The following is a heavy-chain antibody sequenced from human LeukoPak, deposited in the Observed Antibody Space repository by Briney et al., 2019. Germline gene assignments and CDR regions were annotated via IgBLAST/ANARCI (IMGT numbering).Heavy chain of an antibody. CDR3: ARDSETETGWYYYGMDV. J-gene: IGHJ6*02. CDR1: GFIVSSNY. Sequence: GGSLRLSCAASGFIVSSNYMNWVRQAPGKGLEWIAVLYSGGSAYYADSVKGRFTISRDNSKNTLYLQIYGLRAEDTAIYYCARDSETETGWYYYGMDVWGQGTTVTVSS. V-gene: IGHV3-53*01. CDR2: LYSGGSA. D-gene: IGHD1-1*01.